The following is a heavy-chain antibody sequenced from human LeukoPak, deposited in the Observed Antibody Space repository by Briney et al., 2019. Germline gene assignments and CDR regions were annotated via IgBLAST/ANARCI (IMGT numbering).Heavy chain of an antibody. CDR1: GYTFTDYY. CDR3: ARGTELDNYYYYYGMDV. D-gene: IGHD1-26*01. CDR2: INPNSGGT. V-gene: IGHV1-2*02. Sequence: EASAKVSCKASGYTFTDYYMHWVRQAPGQGLEWMGWINPNSGGTNYAQKFQGRVTMTRDTSISTAYMELSRLRSDDTAVYYCARGTELDNYYYYYGMDVWGQGTTVTVSS. J-gene: IGHJ6*02.